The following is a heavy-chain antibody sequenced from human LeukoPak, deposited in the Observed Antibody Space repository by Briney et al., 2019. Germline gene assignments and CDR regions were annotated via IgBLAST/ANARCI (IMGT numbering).Heavy chain of an antibody. J-gene: IGHJ4*02. V-gene: IGHV3-21*06. D-gene: IGHD2-8*01. CDR1: GFTFNSYG. CDR2: ISSTGTDI. CDR3: ATLGVY. Sequence: PGGTLRLSCEASGFTFNSYGMSWVRQAPGKGLEWVSSISSTGTDINYADSVKGRFTISRDNAKNSLYLQMNSLRAEDSAVYYCATLGVYWGQGTLVTVSS.